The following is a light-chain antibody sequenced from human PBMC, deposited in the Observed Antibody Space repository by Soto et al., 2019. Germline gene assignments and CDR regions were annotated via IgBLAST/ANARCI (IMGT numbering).Light chain of an antibody. CDR3: QQRSS. V-gene: IGKV3-11*01. J-gene: IGKJ4*01. CDR2: AAS. Sequence: EIVLTQSPATLSLSPGERATLSCSASQSVSSYVAWYQQKSGQTPRLLNYAASNRATGIPARFSGSGSGTDFTLTISSLEPEDFAVYYCQQRSSFGGGTKVDIK. CDR1: QSVSSY.